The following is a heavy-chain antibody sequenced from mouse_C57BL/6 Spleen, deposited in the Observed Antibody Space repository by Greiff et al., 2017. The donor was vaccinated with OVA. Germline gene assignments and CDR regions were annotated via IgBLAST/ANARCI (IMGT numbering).Heavy chain of an antibody. CDR3: ADYSFAY. Sequence: ESGPGLVKPSQSLSLTCSVTGYSITSGYYWNWIRQFPGNKLEWMGYISYDGSNNYNPSLKNRISITRDTSKNQFFLKLNSVTTEDTATYYCADYSFAYWGQGTLVTVSA. J-gene: IGHJ3*01. CDR1: GYSITSGYY. D-gene: IGHD2-4*01. CDR2: ISYDGSN. V-gene: IGHV3-6*01.